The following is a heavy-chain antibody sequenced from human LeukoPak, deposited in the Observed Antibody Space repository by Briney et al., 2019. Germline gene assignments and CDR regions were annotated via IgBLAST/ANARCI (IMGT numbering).Heavy chain of an antibody. CDR1: GDSVSSNSVI. J-gene: IGHJ4*02. CDR3: ARESERGDGYML. Sequence: PSQTLSLTCAVSGDSVSSNSVIWNWIRQSPSRGLEWLGRTYYRSKWNNDYAVFVKSRMTIKPDTSKNQFSLQVNSVTPDDTAVYYCARESERGDGYMLWGQGTLVTVSS. CDR2: TYYRSKWNN. D-gene: IGHD5-24*01. V-gene: IGHV6-1*01.